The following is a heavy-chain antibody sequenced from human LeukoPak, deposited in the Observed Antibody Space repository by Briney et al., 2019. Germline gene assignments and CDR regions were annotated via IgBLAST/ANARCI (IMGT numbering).Heavy chain of an antibody. CDR3: ARDREMATQFDY. J-gene: IGHJ4*02. Sequence: ASVKVSCKASGYTFTGYYTHWVRQAPGQGLEWMGRINPNSGGTNYAQKFQGRVTMTRDTSISTAYMELSRLRSDDTAVYYCARDREMATQFDYWGQGTLVTVSS. D-gene: IGHD5-24*01. V-gene: IGHV1-2*06. CDR2: INPNSGGT. CDR1: GYTFTGYY.